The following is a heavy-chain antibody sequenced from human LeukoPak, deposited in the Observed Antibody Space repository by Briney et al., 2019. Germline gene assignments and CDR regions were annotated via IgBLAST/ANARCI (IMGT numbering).Heavy chain of an antibody. Sequence: SETLSLTCTVSGGSISSSSYYWGWIRQPPGKGLEWIGSIYYSGSTYYNPSLKSRVTISVDTSKNQFSLKLSSVTAADTAVYYCARERIQLSTDYWGQGTLVTVSS. V-gene: IGHV4-39*02. CDR2: IYYSGST. CDR1: GGSISSSSYY. CDR3: ARERIQLSTDY. J-gene: IGHJ4*02. D-gene: IGHD5-18*01.